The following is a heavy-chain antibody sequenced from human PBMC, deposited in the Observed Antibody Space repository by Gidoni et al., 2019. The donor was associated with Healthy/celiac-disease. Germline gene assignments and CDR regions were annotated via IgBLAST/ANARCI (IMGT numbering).Heavy chain of an antibody. V-gene: IGHV4-39*01. J-gene: IGHJ4*02. Sequence: YRGSTYYNPSLKSRVTISVDTSKNQFSLKLSSVTAADTAVYYCARLLSGYSSKEYYFDYWGQGTLVTVSS. CDR3: ARLLSGYSSKEYYFDY. CDR2: YRGST. D-gene: IGHD6-13*01.